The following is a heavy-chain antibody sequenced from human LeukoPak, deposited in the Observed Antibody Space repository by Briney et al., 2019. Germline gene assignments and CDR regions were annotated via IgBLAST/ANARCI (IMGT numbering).Heavy chain of an antibody. D-gene: IGHD5-18*01. CDR1: GFTFSSYW. V-gene: IGHV3-7*01. CDR2: IKKDGSEK. J-gene: IGHJ4*02. CDR3: ARDLSGVTGYTYGRGIDY. Sequence: GGSLRLSCAASGFTFSSYWMSWVRQAPGRGLEWVANIKKDGSEKYYVDSVKGRFTISRDNAKTSLYLQMNSLRAEDTAVYYCARDLSGVTGYTYGRGIDYWGQGTLVTVSS.